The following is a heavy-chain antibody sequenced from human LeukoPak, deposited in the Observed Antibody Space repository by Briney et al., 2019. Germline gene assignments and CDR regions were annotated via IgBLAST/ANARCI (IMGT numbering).Heavy chain of an antibody. Sequence: SGGSLRLSCAASGFTVITNDMTWVRQAPGKGLEWVSVLYSDGNTKYADSVQGRFTISRDNSKNTLYLEMNSQGPDDTAVYYCARGVEPLAANTLAYWGQGTLVTVSS. CDR1: GFTVITND. D-gene: IGHD3-16*01. J-gene: IGHJ4*02. CDR3: ARGVEPLAANTLAY. CDR2: LYSDGNT. V-gene: IGHV3-53*01.